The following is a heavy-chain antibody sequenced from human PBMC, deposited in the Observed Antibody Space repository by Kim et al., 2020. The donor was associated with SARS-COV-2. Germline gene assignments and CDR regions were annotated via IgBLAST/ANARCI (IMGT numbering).Heavy chain of an antibody. V-gene: IGHV3-33*01. CDR3: ARDRYGDYCYYYGMDV. D-gene: IGHD4-17*01. Sequence: GGSLRLSCAASGFTFSSYGMHWVRQAPGKGLEWVAVIWYDGSNKYYADSVKGRFTISRDNSKNTLYLQMNSLRAEDTAVYYCARDRYGDYCYYYGMDVWGQGTTVTVSS. CDR2: IWYDGSNK. J-gene: IGHJ6*02. CDR1: GFTFSSYG.